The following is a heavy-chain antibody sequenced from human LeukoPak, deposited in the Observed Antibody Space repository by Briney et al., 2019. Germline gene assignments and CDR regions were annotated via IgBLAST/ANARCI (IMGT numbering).Heavy chain of an antibody. D-gene: IGHD2-15*01. CDR2: INHSGST. CDR1: GGSFSGYY. V-gene: IGHV4-34*01. CDR3: ARGLNVGYCSGGSCYSDY. Sequence: SSETLSLTCAVYGGSFSGYYWSWIRQPPGKGLEWIGEINHSGSTNYNPSLKSRVTISVDTSKSRFSLKLSSVTAADTAVYYCARGLNVGYCSGGSCYSDYWGQGTLVTVSS. J-gene: IGHJ4*02.